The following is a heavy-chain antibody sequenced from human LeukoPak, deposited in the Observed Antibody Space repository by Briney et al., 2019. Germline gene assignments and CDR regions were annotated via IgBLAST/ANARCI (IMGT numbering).Heavy chain of an antibody. CDR1: GGTFSRYA. CDR3: ARDSRYSSGWYDWFDP. V-gene: IGHV1-69*06. D-gene: IGHD6-19*01. CDR2: IIPIFGTA. J-gene: IGHJ5*02. Sequence: ASVKVSCKASGGTFSRYAISWVRQAPGQGLEWMGGIIPIFGTANYAQKFQGRVTITADKSTSTAYMELSSLRSEDTAVYYCARDSRYSSGWYDWFDPWGQGTLVTVSS.